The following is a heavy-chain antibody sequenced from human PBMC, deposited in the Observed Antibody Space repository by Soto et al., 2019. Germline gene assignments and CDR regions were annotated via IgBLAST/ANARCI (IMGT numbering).Heavy chain of an antibody. J-gene: IGHJ4*02. Sequence: QVQLVQSGAEVKRPGSSVKVSCKASGDTFTFYSINWMRQAPGRGLEWMGRINPILSMSNYAQRFQGRVTMTADKSTSTAYMELSSLRAEDTAIYYCASSYGSGYRAFDYWGQGALVTVSS. CDR1: GDTFTFYS. D-gene: IGHD3-10*01. CDR3: ASSYGSGYRAFDY. V-gene: IGHV1-69*02. CDR2: INPILSMS.